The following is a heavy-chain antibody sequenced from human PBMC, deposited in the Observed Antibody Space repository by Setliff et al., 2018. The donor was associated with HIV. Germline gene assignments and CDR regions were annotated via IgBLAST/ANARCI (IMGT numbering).Heavy chain of an antibody. J-gene: IGHJ4*01. V-gene: IGHV4-59*12. CDR3: ASLLVFPAGGLFDF. CDR2: IHYGGGT. Sequence: SETLSLTCSISGGSISNYYWVWIRQSPGKGLEWIGHIHYGGGTYYNPSLESRVSISRDTSKNQFSLTLRSVTAADTAVYYCASLLVFPAGGLFDFWGHGNLVTVSS. CDR1: GGSISNYY. D-gene: IGHD1-26*01.